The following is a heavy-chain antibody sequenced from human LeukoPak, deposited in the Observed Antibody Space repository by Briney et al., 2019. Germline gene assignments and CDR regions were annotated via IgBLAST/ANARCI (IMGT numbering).Heavy chain of an antibody. CDR2: IYPGDSDT. J-gene: IGHJ4*02. D-gene: IGHD3-22*01. V-gene: IGHV5-51*01. CDR3: ARRRVYYDSSGYLYYFDY. Sequence: GESLKISCKGSGYSFTSYWIGWVRQMPGKGLEWMGIIYPGDSDTRYSPSFQGQVTISADKSISTAYLQWSSLKASDTAMYYCARRRVYYDSSGYLYYFDYWGQGTLVTVSS. CDR1: GYSFTSYW.